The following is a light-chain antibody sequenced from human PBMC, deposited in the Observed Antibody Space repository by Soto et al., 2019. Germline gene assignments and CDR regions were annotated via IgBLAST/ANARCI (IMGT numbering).Light chain of an antibody. CDR2: AAS. V-gene: IGKV1-16*01. Sequence: DIQITHSPSSLSASVGDRVTITFQASQSIGKHLNWYQQKPGKAPKFLIYAASTLQSGVPSRFSGSGSGTDFTLTISCLQSEDFATYYCQQYYSYLINFGQGTRLEIK. CDR1: QSIGKH. J-gene: IGKJ5*01. CDR3: QQYYSYLIN.